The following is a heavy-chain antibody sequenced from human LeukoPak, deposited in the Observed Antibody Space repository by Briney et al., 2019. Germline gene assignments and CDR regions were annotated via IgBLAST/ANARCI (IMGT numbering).Heavy chain of an antibody. CDR1: GFTFSSYA. CDR2: ISGSGGST. V-gene: IGHV3-23*01. J-gene: IGHJ4*02. D-gene: IGHD1-1*01. CDR3: AGSSDPTWYY. Sequence: GGSLRLSCAASGFTFSSYAMSWVRQAPRKGLEWVSAISGSGGSTYYADSVKGRFTISRGNSKNTLYLQMNSLRAEDTAVYYCAGSSDPTWYYWGQGTLVTVSS.